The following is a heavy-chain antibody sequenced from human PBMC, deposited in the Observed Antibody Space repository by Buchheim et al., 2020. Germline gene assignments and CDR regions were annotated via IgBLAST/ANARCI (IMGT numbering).Heavy chain of an antibody. V-gene: IGHV3-21*01. J-gene: IGHJ6*02. CDR1: GFTFSNYA. D-gene: IGHD2-2*01. CDR2: ISSSSSYI. CDR3: ARAGIVVIPAPKGGMDV. Sequence: EVQLVESGGGLVKPGGSLRLSCAASGFTFSNYAMNWVRQAPGKGLEWVSSISSSSSYIYYADSVKGRFTISRDNAKNSLYLQMTSLRAEDTAVYYCARAGIVVIPAPKGGMDVWGRGTT.